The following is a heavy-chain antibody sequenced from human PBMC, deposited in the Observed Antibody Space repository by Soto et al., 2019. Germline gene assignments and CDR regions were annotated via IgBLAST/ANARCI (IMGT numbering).Heavy chain of an antibody. Sequence: ASVKVSCKVSGYPLTELSMHWVRQAPGKGLEWMGGFDPEDGETIYAEKFQGRVTMTTDTSKNTLYLQMNSLRAEDTAVYYCANRGNPLMDVWGQGTTVTVSS. V-gene: IGHV1-24*01. CDR3: ANRGNPLMDV. CDR1: GYPLTELS. D-gene: IGHD4-4*01. CDR2: FDPEDGET. J-gene: IGHJ6*02.